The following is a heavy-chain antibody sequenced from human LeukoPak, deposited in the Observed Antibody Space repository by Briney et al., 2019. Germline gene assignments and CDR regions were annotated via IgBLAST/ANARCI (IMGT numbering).Heavy chain of an antibody. D-gene: IGHD6-19*01. J-gene: IGHJ4*02. Sequence: GGSLRLSCAASGFTFSSFAMSWVRQAPGKGLEWVSAISAGGGTTYYADSVKGRFTISRDNSKNTLYLQMNSLRAEDTAVYYCAWVSDGSGWYFDYWGQGTLVTVSS. CDR1: GFTFSSFA. CDR2: ISAGGGTT. CDR3: AWVSDGSGWYFDY. V-gene: IGHV3-23*01.